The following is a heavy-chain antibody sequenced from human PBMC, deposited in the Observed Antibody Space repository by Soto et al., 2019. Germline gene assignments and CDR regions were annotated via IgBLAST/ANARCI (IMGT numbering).Heavy chain of an antibody. CDR1: GETFNRYY. J-gene: IGHJ3*02. D-gene: IGHD3-22*01. CDR3: AREEYTMILEGHAFDI. CDR2: INPSGGST. V-gene: IGHV1-46*02. Sequence: SVKVSCKASGETFNRYYMHWVRQAPGQGLEWMGIINPSGGSTSYAQKFQGRVTMTRDTSTSTVYMELSSLRSEDTAAYYCAREEYTMILEGHAFDIWGQ.